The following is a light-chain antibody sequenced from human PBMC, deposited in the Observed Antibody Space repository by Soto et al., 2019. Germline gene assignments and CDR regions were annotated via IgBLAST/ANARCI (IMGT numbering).Light chain of an antibody. J-gene: IGKJ4*01. Sequence: EIVLTQSQATLYLSPGERATLSCRASQSVSSYLAWYQQKPGQAPRLLIYDASNRATGIPARFSGSGSGTDFTLPISSLEPEDFAVYYCQQRSNWPLTFGGGNKVEIK. CDR3: QQRSNWPLT. CDR1: QSVSSY. CDR2: DAS. V-gene: IGKV3-11*01.